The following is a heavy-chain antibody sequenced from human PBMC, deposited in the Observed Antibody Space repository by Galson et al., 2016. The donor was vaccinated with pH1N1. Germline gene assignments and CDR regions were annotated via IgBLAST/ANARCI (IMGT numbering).Heavy chain of an antibody. CDR2: ISGSGGTT. Sequence: SLRLSCAASGFTFSSYAMYWVRQAPGKGLEWVSAISGSGGTTHDADSVKGRFTISRDNSKNTLYLQMHSLRAEDTATYYCVKVTDVCTVTRCFPYGMHSWGQGTTATVSS. D-gene: IGHD2-2*01. J-gene: IGHJ6*02. CDR1: GFTFSSYA. CDR3: VKVTDVCTVTRCFPYGMHS. V-gene: IGHV3-23*01.